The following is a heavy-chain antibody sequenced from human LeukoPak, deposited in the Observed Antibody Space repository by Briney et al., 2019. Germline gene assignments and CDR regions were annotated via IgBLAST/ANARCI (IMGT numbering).Heavy chain of an antibody. CDR1: GYTFTGFY. D-gene: IGHD5-12*01. CDR2: INPNSGGT. J-gene: IGHJ4*02. CDR3: ATARDILTTISVGGFDY. V-gene: IGHV1-2*02. Sequence: ASVTVSCTASGYTFTGFYIHWVRQAPGQGLEWMGWINPNSGGTNYAQKFQGRVTMTRDSSISTAYMELSRLSSDDTAVYYCATARDILTTISVGGFDYWGQGTLVTVSS.